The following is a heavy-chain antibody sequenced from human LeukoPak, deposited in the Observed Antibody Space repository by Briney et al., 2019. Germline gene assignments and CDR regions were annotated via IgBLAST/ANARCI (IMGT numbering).Heavy chain of an antibody. CDR2: ISGSGGST. D-gene: IGHD3-22*01. CDR3: AKSITMIVVVIGVDY. Sequence: PGGSLRLSCAASGFTFSSYAMSWVRQAPGKGLEWVSAISGSGGSTYYADSVKGRFTISRDNSKNTLYLQMNSLRAEDTVVYYCAKSITMIVVVIGVDYWGQGTLVTVSS. V-gene: IGHV3-23*01. CDR1: GFTFSSYA. J-gene: IGHJ4*02.